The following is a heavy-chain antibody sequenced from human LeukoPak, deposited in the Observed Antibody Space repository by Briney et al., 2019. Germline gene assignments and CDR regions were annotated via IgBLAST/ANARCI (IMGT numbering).Heavy chain of an antibody. D-gene: IGHD2-2*01. J-gene: IGHJ4*02. Sequence: GGSLRLSCAASGFTFSTYTMNWVRQAPGRGLEWVSSISSSSNNINYADSVKGRFTISRDNAMNSVHLQMNSLRVEDTAVYYCARGYQRPDYWGQGTLITVSS. CDR3: ARGYQRPDY. CDR2: ISSSSNNI. V-gene: IGHV3-21*01. CDR1: GFTFSTYT.